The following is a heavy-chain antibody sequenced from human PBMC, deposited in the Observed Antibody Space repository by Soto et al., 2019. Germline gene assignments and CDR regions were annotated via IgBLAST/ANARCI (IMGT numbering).Heavy chain of an antibody. D-gene: IGHD4-4*01. CDR1: GFTFSSYW. CDR2: IKQDGSEK. Sequence: GGSLRLSCAASGFTFSSYWMSWVRQAPGKGLEWVANIKQDGSEKYYVDSVKGRFTISRDNAKNSLYLQMNSLRAEDTAVYYCARHDVNDYSTGDSEFFDYWGQGTLVTVSS. CDR3: ARHDVNDYSTGDSEFFDY. J-gene: IGHJ4*02. V-gene: IGHV3-7*01.